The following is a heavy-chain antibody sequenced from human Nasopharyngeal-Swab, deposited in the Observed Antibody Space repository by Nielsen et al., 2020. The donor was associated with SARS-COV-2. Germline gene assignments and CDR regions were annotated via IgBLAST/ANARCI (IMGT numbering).Heavy chain of an antibody. D-gene: IGHD3-10*01. CDR1: GFAISDYY. J-gene: IGHJ4*02. CDR2: ISSSSSYT. Sequence: GGSLSLACAACGFAISDYYMSWIRQAPGKGLEWVSYISSSSSYTNYADSVKGRFTISRDNAKNSLYLQMNSLRADDAAVYYCARGSIRGIIISDFDYWGQGTLVTVSS. CDR3: ARGSIRGIIISDFDY. V-gene: IGHV3-11*05.